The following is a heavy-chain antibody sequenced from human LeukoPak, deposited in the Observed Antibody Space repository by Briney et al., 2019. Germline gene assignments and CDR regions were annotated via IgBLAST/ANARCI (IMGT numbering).Heavy chain of an antibody. J-gene: IGHJ2*01. CDR2: IYHSGST. D-gene: IGHD3-10*01. V-gene: IGHV4-38-2*02. CDR1: GYSTSSGYY. CDR3: ARDRGVWYFDL. Sequence: TASETLSFTCAVSGYSTSSGYYWGWIRQPPGKGLEWIESIYHSGSTYYNPSLKSRVTISVDTSKNQFSLKLSSVTAADTAVYYCARDRGVWYFDLWGRGTLVIVSS.